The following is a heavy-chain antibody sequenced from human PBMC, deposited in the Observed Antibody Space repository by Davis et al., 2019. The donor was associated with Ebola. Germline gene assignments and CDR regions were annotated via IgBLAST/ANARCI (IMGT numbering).Heavy chain of an antibody. V-gene: IGHV4-38-2*02. CDR2: IYHSGST. CDR1: GYSISSGYY. CDR3: ASNYGSGRTYYYYYYGMDV. J-gene: IGHJ6*02. Sequence: SETLSLTCTVSGYSISSGYYWGWIRQPPGKGLEWIGSIYHSGSTYYNPSLKSRVTITIDTSKNQFSLKLSSVTAADTAVYYCASNYGSGRTYYYYYYGMDVWGQGTLVTVSS. D-gene: IGHD3-10*01.